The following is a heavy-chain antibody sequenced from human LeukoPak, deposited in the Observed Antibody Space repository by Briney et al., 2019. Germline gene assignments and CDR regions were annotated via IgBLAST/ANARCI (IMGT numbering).Heavy chain of an antibody. CDR2: INPSGGST. Sequence: GASVKVSCKASGYTFTSYYMHWVRQAPGQGLEWMGIINPSGGSTSYAQKFQGRVTMTRDTSTSTVYMELSSLRSEDTAVYYCARVGSGSYYLGAYGSFDIWGQGTMVTVSS. CDR1: GYTFTSYY. J-gene: IGHJ3*02. CDR3: ARVGSGSYYLGAYGSFDI. D-gene: IGHD1-26*01. V-gene: IGHV1-46*01.